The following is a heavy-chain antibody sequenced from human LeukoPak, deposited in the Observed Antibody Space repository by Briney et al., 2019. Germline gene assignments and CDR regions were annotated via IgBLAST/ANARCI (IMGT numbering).Heavy chain of an antibody. V-gene: IGHV3-48*04. CDR1: GFTFSYYS. CDR3: ARAATITVRPGGYYHYYMDF. D-gene: IGHD6-6*01. J-gene: IGHJ6*03. CDR2: ISSSSSTI. Sequence: GGSLRLSCAASGFTFSYYSMNWVRLAPGKGLEWVSYISSSSSTIYYADSVKGRFTITRDNAKSSRYLQMNSLRAEDTAVYYCARAATITVRPGGYYHYYMDFWGKGTTVTVSS.